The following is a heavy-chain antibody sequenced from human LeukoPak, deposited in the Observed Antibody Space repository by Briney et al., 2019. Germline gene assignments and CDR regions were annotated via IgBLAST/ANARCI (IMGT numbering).Heavy chain of an antibody. CDR3: ARDTPAAGTRYFDY. CDR1: EVTDSSC. J-gene: IGHJ4*01. Sequence: GGSLRLSCVASEVTDSSCMSWVRQAPGKGLEWVSVICRGDNTYYADSVKGRFTISRGNAKDTFYLQMNSLRVEDASVYYCARDTPAAGTRYFDYWGRGTLVTVSS. CDR2: ICRGDNT. V-gene: IGHV3-66*01. D-gene: IGHD6-13*01.